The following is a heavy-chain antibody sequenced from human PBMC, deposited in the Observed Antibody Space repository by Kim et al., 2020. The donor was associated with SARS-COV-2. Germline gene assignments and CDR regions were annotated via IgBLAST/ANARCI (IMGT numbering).Heavy chain of an antibody. V-gene: IGHV5-51*01. CDR2: IYPGDSDT. Sequence: GESLKISCKGSGYSFTSYWIGWVRQMPGKGLEWMGIIYPGDSDTRYSPSFQGQVTISADKSISTAYLQWSSLKASDTAMYYCARRAVVPAATLYYYYGMDVWGQGTTVTVSS. J-gene: IGHJ6*02. D-gene: IGHD2-2*01. CDR3: ARRAVVPAATLYYYYGMDV. CDR1: GYSFTSYW.